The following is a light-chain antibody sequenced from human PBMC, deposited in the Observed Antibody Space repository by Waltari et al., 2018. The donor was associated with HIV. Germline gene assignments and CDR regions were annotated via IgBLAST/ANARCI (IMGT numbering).Light chain of an antibody. Sequence: QSALTQPASVSGSPGQSITISCTGTSSDVGAYNSVSWYQHHPGKAPKLMIFEVTHRPSGVSNLFSGSKSGNTASLTISGLQAEDEADYYCTSYTSSTTLVFGTGTKVTVV. CDR1: SSDVGAYNS. V-gene: IGLV2-14*01. CDR2: EVT. CDR3: TSYTSSTTLV. J-gene: IGLJ1*01.